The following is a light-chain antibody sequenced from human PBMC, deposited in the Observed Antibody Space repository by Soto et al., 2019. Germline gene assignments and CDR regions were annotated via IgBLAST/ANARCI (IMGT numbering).Light chain of an antibody. CDR1: SGHSSYA. Sequence: QLVLTQSPSASASLGASVKLTCTLSSGHSSYAIAWHQQQPEKGPRNFMKLNSDGSHSKGDGIPGRFSGSSSGAERYLTLSSHQSEYEAEYCCQTWGTGIFGGGTKLTVL. CDR3: QTWGTGI. J-gene: IGLJ2*01. V-gene: IGLV4-69*01. CDR2: LNSDGSH.